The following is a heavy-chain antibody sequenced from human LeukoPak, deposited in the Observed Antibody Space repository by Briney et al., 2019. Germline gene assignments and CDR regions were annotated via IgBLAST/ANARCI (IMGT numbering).Heavy chain of an antibody. CDR2: IWYDGSNK. Sequence: GGSLRLSCAASGFTFSTYSMHWVRQAPGKGLEWVSVIWYDGSNKYYADSLKGRFTISRDNSKNTLYLQMNSLRAEDTAVCYCATDPPQYGVGSEPDYWGQGTLVTVSS. CDR1: GFTFSTYS. D-gene: IGHD3-10*01. J-gene: IGHJ4*02. CDR3: ATDPPQYGVGSEPDY. V-gene: IGHV3-33*03.